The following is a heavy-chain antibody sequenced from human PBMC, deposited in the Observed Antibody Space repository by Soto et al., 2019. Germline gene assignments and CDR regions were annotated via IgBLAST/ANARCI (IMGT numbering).Heavy chain of an antibody. V-gene: IGHV4-59*08. Sequence: VQLQESGPGLVKPSETLSLTCTVSDGSITNYYCSWFRQPPGKGLEWIGYIQYNGYSAYNLSLKSRVTMSMDTSKTQFSLMLESVTATDTAVYYWARHGFGSLHGLVDVWGQGTTVIVSS. CDR2: IQYNGYS. CDR1: DGSITNYY. CDR3: ARHGFGSLHGLVDV. J-gene: IGHJ6*02. D-gene: IGHD3-10*01.